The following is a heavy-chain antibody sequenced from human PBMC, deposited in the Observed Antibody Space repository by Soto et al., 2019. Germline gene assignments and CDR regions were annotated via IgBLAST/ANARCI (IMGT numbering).Heavy chain of an antibody. CDR1: GGTLLSYT. V-gene: IGHV1-69*01. CDR3: AGGEGGTAMENV. D-gene: IGHD5-18*01. J-gene: IGHJ6*02. Sequence: QVQLVQSGAEVKKPGSSVKVSCKASGGTLLSYTISWVRQAPGQGLEWMGGIIPIFGIANYAQKFQGRVKITADESTGVAYMERSSLRSEDTAVYYCAGGEGGTAMENVWGQGTTVTVSS. CDR2: IIPIFGIA.